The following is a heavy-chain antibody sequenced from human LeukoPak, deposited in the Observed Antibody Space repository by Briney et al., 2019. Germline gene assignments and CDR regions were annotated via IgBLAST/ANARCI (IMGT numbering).Heavy chain of an antibody. CDR1: GGTFSSYA. J-gene: IGHJ4*02. V-gene: IGHV1-69*04. D-gene: IGHD3-22*01. Sequence: SVKVSCKASGGTFSSYAISWVRQAPGQGLEWMGRIIPILGIANYAQKFQGRVTITADKSTSTAYMELSSLRSEDTAVYYCVRDDDRPDNGLDYWGQGTLVTVSS. CDR3: VRDDDRPDNGLDY. CDR2: IIPILGIA.